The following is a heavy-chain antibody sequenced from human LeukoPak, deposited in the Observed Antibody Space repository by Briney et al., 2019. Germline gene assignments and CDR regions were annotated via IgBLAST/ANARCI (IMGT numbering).Heavy chain of an antibody. Sequence: ASVKVSCKASGYTFTDYYMHWVRQAPGQGLEWMGRINPNSGGTNYAQKFQARVTMTRDTSISTAYMELSRLRSDDTAVYYCAREREFGGVIADYWGQGTLVTVSS. D-gene: IGHD3-16*01. CDR3: AREREFGGVIADY. CDR2: INPNSGGT. V-gene: IGHV1-2*06. J-gene: IGHJ4*02. CDR1: GYTFTDYY.